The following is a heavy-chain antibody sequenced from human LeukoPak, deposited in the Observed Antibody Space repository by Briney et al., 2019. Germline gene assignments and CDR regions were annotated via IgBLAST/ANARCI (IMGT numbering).Heavy chain of an antibody. CDR1: GFTFDDYT. D-gene: IGHD4-23*01. V-gene: IGHV3-15*01. J-gene: IGHJ5*02. Sequence: GGSLRLSCAASGFTFDDYTMHWVRQAPGKGLEWVGRFKSEIDGGTIDYAAPIKDRFTISRDDSRNTLYLQMNSLKIEDTAVYFCTTESGKGGSWGPGTLVTVSS. CDR2: FKSEIDGGTI. CDR3: TTESGKGGS.